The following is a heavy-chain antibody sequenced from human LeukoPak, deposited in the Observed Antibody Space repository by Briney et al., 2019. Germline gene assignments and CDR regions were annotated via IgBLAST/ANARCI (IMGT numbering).Heavy chain of an antibody. D-gene: IGHD3-9*01. CDR3: ARHLGVRYFDWSIDY. Sequence: SETLSLTCTVSGGSISSYYWSWIRQPPGKGLEWLGYIYYSGSTNYNPSLKSRVTISVDTSKNQFSLKLSSVTAADTAVYYCARHLGVRYFDWSIDYWGQGTLVTVSS. J-gene: IGHJ4*02. CDR2: IYYSGST. V-gene: IGHV4-59*08. CDR1: GGSISSYY.